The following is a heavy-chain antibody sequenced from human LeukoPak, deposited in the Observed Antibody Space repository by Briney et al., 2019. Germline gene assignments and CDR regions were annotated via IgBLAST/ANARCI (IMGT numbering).Heavy chain of an antibody. D-gene: IGHD6-13*01. V-gene: IGHV1-3*01. CDR2: INAGNGNT. CDR3: ARGSSSWYGDYFDY. Sequence: ASVKVSCKASGYTFTSYAMHWVRQAPGQGLEWMGWINAGNGNTKYSQKFQGRVTITRDTSASTAYMELSSLRSEDTAVYYCARGSSSWYGDYFDYWGQGTLVTVSS. J-gene: IGHJ4*02. CDR1: GYTFTSYA.